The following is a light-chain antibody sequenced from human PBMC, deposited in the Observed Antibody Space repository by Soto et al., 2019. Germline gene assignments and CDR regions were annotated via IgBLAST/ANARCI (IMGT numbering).Light chain of an antibody. CDR3: CSYAGNSTYV. Sequence: QSVLTQPASVSGSPGQSITISCTGISNDIGGYYLVSWYQQHPGQAPKLIIYEDTKRPSGVSNRFSGSTSDSTPSLTISGLQAEDEADYYCCSYAGNSTYVFAGGTKVTV. V-gene: IGLV2-23*01. CDR1: SNDIGGYYL. J-gene: IGLJ1*01. CDR2: EDT.